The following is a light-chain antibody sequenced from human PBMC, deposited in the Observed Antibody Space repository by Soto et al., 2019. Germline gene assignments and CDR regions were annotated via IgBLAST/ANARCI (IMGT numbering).Light chain of an antibody. V-gene: IGLV2-11*01. CDR2: DVT. CDR1: ISDVGAYDY. J-gene: IGLJ1*01. Sequence: QSALTQPASVSGSPGQSVTISCTGTISDVGAYDYVSWYQQHPGKAPKLMIYDVTKRPSGVPDRFSGSKSGNTASLTISGLQAEDEADYYCCSYAGSYASDYVFGARTKVTVL. CDR3: CSYAGSYASDYV.